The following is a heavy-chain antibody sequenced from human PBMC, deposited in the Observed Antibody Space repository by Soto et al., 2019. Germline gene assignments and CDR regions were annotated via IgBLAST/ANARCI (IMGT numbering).Heavy chain of an antibody. Sequence: EVQLVESGGGLVKPGGSLRLSCAASGFTFSSYSMNWVRQAPGKGLEWVSSISSSGSTIYYADSVKGRFTISRDNAKNSLYLQMNSLRAEDTAVYYCARARPPSIVGAGILLDYWGQGTLVTVSS. J-gene: IGHJ4*02. CDR3: ARARPPSIVGAGILLDY. D-gene: IGHD1-26*01. CDR2: ISSSGSTI. V-gene: IGHV3-21*04. CDR1: GFTFSSYS.